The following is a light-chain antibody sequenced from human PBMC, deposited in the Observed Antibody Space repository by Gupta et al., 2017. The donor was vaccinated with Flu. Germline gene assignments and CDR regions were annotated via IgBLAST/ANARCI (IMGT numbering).Light chain of an antibody. V-gene: IGKV4-1*01. CDR2: WAS. J-gene: IGKJ2*01. CDR3: LRYYSTRPT. CDR1: QSVLYSSNNKNY. Sequence: DIVMTQSPDSLAVSLGERATINCKSSQSVLYSSNNKNYLAWYQQKPGQPPKLLIYWASTRESGVPDRFSGSGSGTDFTLTISSLQAEDVAVYYCLRYYSTRPTF.